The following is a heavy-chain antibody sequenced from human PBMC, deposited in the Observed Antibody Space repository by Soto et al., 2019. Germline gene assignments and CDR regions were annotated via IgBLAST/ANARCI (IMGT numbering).Heavy chain of an antibody. D-gene: IGHD2-15*01. CDR1: GCTFSGYA. CDR3: GRGGAAPVVCCFDP. J-gene: IGHJ5*02. Sequence: ASVPVSCKASGCTFSGYAISWLRQAPGQGLEWLGGIIPIFGTANYAQKFQGRDTITADASTSTAYMELSSLRSDDTAVYCCGRGGAAPVVCCFDPWGQGTLVTVSS. V-gene: IGHV1-69*13. CDR2: IIPIFGTA.